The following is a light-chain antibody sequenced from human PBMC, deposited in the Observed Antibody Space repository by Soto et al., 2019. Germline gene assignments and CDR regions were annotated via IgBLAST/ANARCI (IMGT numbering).Light chain of an antibody. V-gene: IGKV4-1*01. CDR1: QSVLHRSNGNNY. Sequence: DIVMTQSPDSLSVSLGERATIKCRSSQSVLHRSNGNNYIAWYQQKPGQPPKLLIYWSSTRDSGVPDRFIGSGSGTDFTLTISSLEPEDFAVYYCQQRSNWPPSITFGQGTRLEIK. J-gene: IGKJ5*01. CDR3: QQRSNWPPSIT. CDR2: WSS.